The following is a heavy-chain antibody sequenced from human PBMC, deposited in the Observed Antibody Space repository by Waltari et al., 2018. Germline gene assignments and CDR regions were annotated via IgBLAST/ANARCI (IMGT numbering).Heavy chain of an antibody. CDR2: IWYDGSNK. CDR3: GRESGSTIRAFDI. D-gene: IGHD1-26*01. CDR1: GFTFSSSG. V-gene: IGHV3-33*08. Sequence: QVQLVESGGGVVQPGRSLRLSCAASGFTFSSSGMHWVRQAPGKGLEWVAVIWYDGSNKYYADSVKGRFTISRDNSKNTLYLQMNSLRAEDTAMYYCGRESGSTIRAFDIWGQGTMVTVSS. J-gene: IGHJ3*02.